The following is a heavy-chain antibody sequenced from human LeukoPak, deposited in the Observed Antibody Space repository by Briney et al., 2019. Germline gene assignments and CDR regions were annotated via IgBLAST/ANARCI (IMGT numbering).Heavy chain of an antibody. CDR2: ISGSGGST. CDR1: GFTFSSYG. CDR3: AKGRGRYCSSTSCYYFDY. Sequence: GGSLRLSCAASGFTFSSYGMSWVRQAPGKGLEWVSAISGSGGSTYYADSVKGRFTISRDNSKNTLYLQMNSLRAEDTAVYYCAKGRGRYCSSTSCYYFDYWGQGTLVTVSS. J-gene: IGHJ4*02. V-gene: IGHV3-23*01. D-gene: IGHD2-2*01.